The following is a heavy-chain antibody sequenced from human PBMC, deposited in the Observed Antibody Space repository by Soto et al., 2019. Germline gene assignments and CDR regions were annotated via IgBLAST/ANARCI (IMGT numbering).Heavy chain of an antibody. Sequence: VECGNCVGHYWRRIRQTQGKGLEWIGEINHSGSTNYNPSLKSRVTISVDTSKNQFSLKLSSVTAADTAVYYCARGHSFRGYCSGGSCSKYNWFDPWGQGTLVTVSS. V-gene: IGHV4-34*01. CDR3: ARGHSFRGYCSGGSCSKYNWFDP. D-gene: IGHD2-15*01. CDR2: INHSGST. J-gene: IGHJ5*02. CDR1: CGNCVGHY.